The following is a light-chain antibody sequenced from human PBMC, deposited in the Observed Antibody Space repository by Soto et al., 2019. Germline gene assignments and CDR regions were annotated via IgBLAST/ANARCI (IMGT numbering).Light chain of an antibody. V-gene: IGKV3-15*01. CDR1: QSVSSN. CDR3: XXXXXXXXXX. Sequence: EIVMTQSPATLSVSPGERATLSCRASQSVSSNLAWYQQKPGQAPRLLIYGASTRATGIPARFSGSGSGTEFTLTISXLQSXXXXXXXXXXXXXXXXXXXGQGTKLEIK. J-gene: IGKJ2*01. CDR2: GAS.